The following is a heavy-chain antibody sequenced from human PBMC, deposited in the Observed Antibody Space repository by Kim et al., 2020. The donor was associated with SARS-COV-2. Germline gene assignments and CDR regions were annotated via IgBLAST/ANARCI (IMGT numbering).Heavy chain of an antibody. CDR1: GFTFSSFA. CDR2: ISGSGGST. V-gene: IGHV3-23*01. Sequence: GGSLRLSCAASGFTFSSFAMSWVRQAPGKGLEWVSAISGSGGSTYYADSVKGRFTISRDNSKNTLYLQMSSLRVEDTAIYYCAKDLRTISAFDIWGQGTMVTVSS. J-gene: IGHJ3*02. D-gene: IGHD2-8*01. CDR3: AKDLRTISAFDI.